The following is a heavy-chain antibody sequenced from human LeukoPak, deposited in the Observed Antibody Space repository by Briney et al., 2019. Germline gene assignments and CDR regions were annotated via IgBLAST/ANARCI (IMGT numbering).Heavy chain of an antibody. CDR3: GTGDPRFDY. D-gene: IGHD7-27*01. CDR2: INSGSSAI. Sequence: PGGSLRLSCAASGFSFSTYSMNWVRQAPGKGLQWVSYINSGSSAIYYTDSVKGRFTITRDDAKNSVYLQMNSLRTEDTAVYYCGTGDPRFDYWGQGILVTVSS. CDR1: GFSFSTYS. V-gene: IGHV3-48*01. J-gene: IGHJ4*02.